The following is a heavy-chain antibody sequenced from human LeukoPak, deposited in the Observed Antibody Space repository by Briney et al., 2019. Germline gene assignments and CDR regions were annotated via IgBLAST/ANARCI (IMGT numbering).Heavy chain of an antibody. D-gene: IGHD3-10*01. CDR1: GFTFSSYG. CDR3: AKGGFTMVRGATLRFDP. CDR2: IWYDGSNK. Sequence: PGGSLRLSCAASGFTFSSYGMHWVRQAPGKGLEWVAVIWYDGSNKYYADSVKGRFTISRDNSKNPLYLQMNSLRAEDTAVYYCAKGGFTMVRGATLRFDPWGQGTLVTVSS. V-gene: IGHV3-33*06. J-gene: IGHJ5*02.